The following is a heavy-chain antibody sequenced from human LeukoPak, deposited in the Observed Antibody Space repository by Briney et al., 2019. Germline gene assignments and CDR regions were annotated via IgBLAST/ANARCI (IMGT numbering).Heavy chain of an antibody. CDR3: AKDNGYCTSTSCFLEY. J-gene: IGHJ4*02. CDR2: ISGSGGST. V-gene: IGHV3-23*01. Sequence: GGSLRLSCVASGFTFNSYAMSWVRQAPGKGLEWVSAISGSGGSTYYADYVKGRFTISRDNSKSTLYLQMNSLGAEDTALYYCAKDNGYCTSTSCFLEYWGQGTLVTVPS. CDR1: GFTFNSYA. D-gene: IGHD2-2*03.